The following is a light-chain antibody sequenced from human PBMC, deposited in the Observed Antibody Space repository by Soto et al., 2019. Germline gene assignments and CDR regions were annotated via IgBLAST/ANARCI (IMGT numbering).Light chain of an antibody. V-gene: IGLV2-11*01. CDR2: DVS. J-gene: IGLJ1*01. CDR1: SSDVWGYNY. Sequence: QSVLTQPRSVSWSPGQSVTISCTGTSSDVWGYNYVSWYQEQPGKAPKLMIYDVSKRPSGVPDRFSGSKSGNTASLTISGLQAEDEADYYCCSYAGSYSYVFGTGTK. CDR3: CSYAGSYSYV.